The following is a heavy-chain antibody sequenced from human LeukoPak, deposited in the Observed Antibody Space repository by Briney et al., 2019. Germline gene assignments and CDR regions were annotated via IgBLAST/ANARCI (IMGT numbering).Heavy chain of an antibody. V-gene: IGHV4-34*01. CDR3: ASSFGVAWYYFDY. CDR1: GGSLSGLS. CDR2: INQSGTT. Sequence: SETLSLTCAVNGGSLSGLSWNWIRQSPGKGLEWIGEINQSGTTDYNPSLKNRVTMSVDTSKNQFSLKLSSVTAADTAVYYCASSFGVAWYYFDYWGQGTLVTVSS. D-gene: IGHD3-3*01. J-gene: IGHJ4*02.